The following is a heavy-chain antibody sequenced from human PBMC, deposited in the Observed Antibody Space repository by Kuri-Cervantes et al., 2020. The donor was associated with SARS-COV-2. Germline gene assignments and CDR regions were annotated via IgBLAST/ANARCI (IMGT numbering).Heavy chain of an antibody. CDR3: ARDWAAQAPPGMDV. J-gene: IGHJ6*02. D-gene: IGHD6-25*01. CDR1: GGSFSGYY. Sequence: SQTLSLTCAVYGGSFSGYYWSWIRQPPGKGLEWIGEINHSGSTNYNPSLKSRVTISVDTSKNQFSLKLSSVTAADTAVYYCARDWAAQAPPGMDVWGQGTTVTVSS. V-gene: IGHV4-34*01. CDR2: INHSGST.